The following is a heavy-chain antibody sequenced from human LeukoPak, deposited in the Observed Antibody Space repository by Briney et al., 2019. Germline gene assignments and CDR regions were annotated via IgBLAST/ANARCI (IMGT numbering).Heavy chain of an antibody. D-gene: IGHD3-3*01. J-gene: IGHJ4*02. CDR1: GFTFSSYS. CDR2: ISSSSSYI. Sequence: PGRSLRLSCAASGFTFSSYSMNSVRQAPGKGLEWVSSISSSSSYIYYADSVKGRFTISRDNAKNSLYLQMNSLRAEDTAVYYCARDGFGIVIMDYWGQGTLVTVSS. V-gene: IGHV3-21*01. CDR3: ARDGFGIVIMDY.